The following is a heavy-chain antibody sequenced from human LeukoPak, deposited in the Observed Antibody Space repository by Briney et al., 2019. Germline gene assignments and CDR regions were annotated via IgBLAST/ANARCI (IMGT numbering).Heavy chain of an antibody. CDR1: GGSITSSSYY. Sequence: PSETLSLTCTVSGGSITSSSYYWAWIRQPPGKGLEWIGYIYYSGSTNYNPSLKSRVTISVDTSKNQFSLKLSSVTAADTAVYYCARDFTMTIWGQGTLVTVSS. CDR2: IYYSGST. J-gene: IGHJ4*02. CDR3: ARDFTMTI. D-gene: IGHD3-22*01. V-gene: IGHV4-61*01.